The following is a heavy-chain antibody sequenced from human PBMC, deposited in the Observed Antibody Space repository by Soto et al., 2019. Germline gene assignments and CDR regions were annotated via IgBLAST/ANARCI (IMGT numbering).Heavy chain of an antibody. V-gene: IGHV1-69*06. Sequence: SVKVSCKASGDTFSRYAISWARQAPGQGLEWMGGIIPSFGTANYAQKFQGRVTITADKSTSTAYMELSSLRSEDTAVYYCAGTPGSHYDFWSGPYYYGMDVWGQGTTVT. CDR2: IIPSFGTA. CDR3: AGTPGSHYDFWSGPYYYGMDV. CDR1: GDTFSRYA. J-gene: IGHJ6*02. D-gene: IGHD3-3*01.